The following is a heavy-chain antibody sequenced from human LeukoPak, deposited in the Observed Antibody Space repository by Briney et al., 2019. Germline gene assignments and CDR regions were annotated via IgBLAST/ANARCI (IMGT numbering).Heavy chain of an antibody. CDR3: ARVGSSWPHYYFDY. CDR1: GGSISSSNW. Sequence: PSGTLSLTCAVSGGSISSSNWWSWVRQPPGKGLEWIGEIYHSGSTNYNPSLKSRVTISVDTSKNQFSLKLSSVTAADTAVYYCARVGSSWPHYYFDYWGQGTLVTVSS. D-gene: IGHD6-13*01. J-gene: IGHJ4*02. V-gene: IGHV4-4*02. CDR2: IYHSGST.